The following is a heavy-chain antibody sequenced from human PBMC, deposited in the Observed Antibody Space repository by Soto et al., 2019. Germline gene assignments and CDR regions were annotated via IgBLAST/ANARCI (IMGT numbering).Heavy chain of an antibody. D-gene: IGHD3-22*01. Sequence: QVQLQESGPGLVKPSQTLSLTCTVSAGSISSGDYYWSWIRQPPGKGLEWIGYIYYSGSTYYNPSLKSRVTISVDTSKNQFSLKLSAVTAADTAVYYCASQRDDSSGYYYFDYWGQGTLVTVSS. V-gene: IGHV4-30-4*01. CDR2: IYYSGST. J-gene: IGHJ4*02. CDR1: AGSISSGDYY. CDR3: ASQRDDSSGYYYFDY.